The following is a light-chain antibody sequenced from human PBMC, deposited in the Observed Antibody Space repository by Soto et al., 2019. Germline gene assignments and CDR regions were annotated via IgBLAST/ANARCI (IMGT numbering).Light chain of an antibody. CDR1: SSDVGSYNR. Sequence: QSALTQPPSVSGSPGQSVAISCSGTSSDVGSYNRVSWYQQAPGTAPKVMIYEVNNRPSGVPDRFSGSKSGNTASLTISGLQPEDEADYYCYSFTSSITSVFGTGTKVTVL. CDR3: YSFTSSITSV. V-gene: IGLV2-18*02. CDR2: EVN. J-gene: IGLJ1*01.